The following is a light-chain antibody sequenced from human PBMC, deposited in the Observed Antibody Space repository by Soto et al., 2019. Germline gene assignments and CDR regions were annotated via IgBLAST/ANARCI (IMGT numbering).Light chain of an antibody. CDR2: DAS. J-gene: IGKJ4*01. CDR3: QQRSNWPPF. V-gene: IGKV3-11*01. Sequence: EIVLTQSPATLSLSPGERATLSCRASQSVSSYLAWYQQKPGQAPRLLIYDASNRATGIPARFSRSGSGTDFTLTISSLEPEDFAVYYCQQRSNWPPFFGGGTKVEIK. CDR1: QSVSSY.